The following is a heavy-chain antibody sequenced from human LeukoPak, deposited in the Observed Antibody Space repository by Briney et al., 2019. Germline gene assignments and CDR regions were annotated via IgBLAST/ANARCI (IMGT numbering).Heavy chain of an antibody. CDR2: IRSKANSYAT. CDR3: TGYSSSWYSDY. Sequence: GGSLKLSCAASGFTFSGSAMHWVRQASGKGLEWVGRIRSKANSYATAYAASVKGRFTTSRDDSKNTAYLQMNSLKTEDTAVYYCTGYSSSWYSDYWGQGTLVTVSS. J-gene: IGHJ4*02. V-gene: IGHV3-73*01. CDR1: GFTFSGSA. D-gene: IGHD6-13*01.